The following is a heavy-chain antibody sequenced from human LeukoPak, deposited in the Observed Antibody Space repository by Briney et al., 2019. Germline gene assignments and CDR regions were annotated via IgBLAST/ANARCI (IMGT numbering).Heavy chain of an antibody. J-gene: IGHJ4*02. V-gene: IGHV3-66*04. CDR3: ARPSGAPTGKLDY. CDR1: GYTVSANH. CDR2: ISSAGST. Sequence: GGSLRLSCAASGYTVSANHMSWVRQSPGKGLEWVSIISSAGSTYYIDSVRGRFTISRDNSKNTLYLQMNSLRAEDTAVYFCARPSGAPTGKLDYWGQGTLVTVSS. D-gene: IGHD6-13*01.